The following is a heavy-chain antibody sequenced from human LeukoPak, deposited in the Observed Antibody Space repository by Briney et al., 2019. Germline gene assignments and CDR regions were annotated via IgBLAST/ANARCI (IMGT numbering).Heavy chain of an antibody. Sequence: SETLSLTCDVSGVSINTCCYYWTWIRQPPGKGLEWIGYKYYSGSTRYNSSLRSRLTISLDSSKNRFSLRLTSVTAADTAVYYCARGRSYGFDFDSWGPGTLVIVSS. CDR3: ARGRSYGFDFDS. V-gene: IGHV4-61*01. D-gene: IGHD5-18*01. CDR1: GVSINTCCYY. CDR2: KYYSGST. J-gene: IGHJ4*02.